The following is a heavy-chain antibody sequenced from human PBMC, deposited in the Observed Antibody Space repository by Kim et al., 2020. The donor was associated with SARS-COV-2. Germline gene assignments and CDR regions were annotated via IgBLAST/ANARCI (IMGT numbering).Heavy chain of an antibody. V-gene: IGHV3-48*02. D-gene: IGHD2-15*01. Sequence: GGSLRLSCAASGFTFSSYSMNWVRQAPGKGLEWVSYISSSSSTIYYADSVKGRFTISRDNAKNSLYLQMNSLRDEDTAVYYCASDLETRKSAGSWYLDYWGQGTLVTFSS. CDR3: ASDLETRKSAGSWYLDY. CDR1: GFTFSSYS. J-gene: IGHJ4*02. CDR2: ISSSSSTI.